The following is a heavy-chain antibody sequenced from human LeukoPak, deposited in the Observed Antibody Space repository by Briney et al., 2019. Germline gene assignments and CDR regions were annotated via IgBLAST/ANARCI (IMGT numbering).Heavy chain of an antibody. Sequence: GGSLRLSCAASGFTFSSYGMHWVRQAPGKGLEWVAFIRYDGSNKYYADSVKGRFTISRDNSKNTLYLQMNSLRAEDTAVYYCAKAATYYDILTGHGDYWGQGTLVTVSS. J-gene: IGHJ4*02. CDR1: GFTFSSYG. V-gene: IGHV3-30*02. CDR2: IRYDGSNK. CDR3: AKAATYYDILTGHGDY. D-gene: IGHD3-9*01.